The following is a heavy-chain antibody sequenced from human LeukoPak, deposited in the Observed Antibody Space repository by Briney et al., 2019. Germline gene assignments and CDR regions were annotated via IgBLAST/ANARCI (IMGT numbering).Heavy chain of an antibody. Sequence: SETLSLTYTVSGGSISSYYWSWIRQPAGKGLEWIGRIYTSGSTNYNPSLKSRVTMSVDTSKNQFSLKLSSVTAADTAVYYCARDRYSSGWKMDYYYGMDVLAKGPRSPSP. J-gene: IGHJ6*02. CDR1: GGSISSYY. D-gene: IGHD6-19*01. V-gene: IGHV4-4*07. CDR2: IYTSGST. CDR3: ARDRYSSGWKMDYYYGMDV.